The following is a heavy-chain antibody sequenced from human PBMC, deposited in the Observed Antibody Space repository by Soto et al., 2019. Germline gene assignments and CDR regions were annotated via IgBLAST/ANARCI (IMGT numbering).Heavy chain of an antibody. V-gene: IGHV3-30*18. Sequence: GGSLRLSCAASGFTFSSYGMHWVRQAPGKGLEWVAVISYDGSNKYYADSVKGRFTISRDNSKNTLYLQMNSLRAEDTAVYYCAKGGFVLEWLLTSGQGTLVTVSS. CDR2: ISYDGSNK. CDR1: GFTFSSYG. CDR3: AKGGFVLEWLLT. J-gene: IGHJ5*02. D-gene: IGHD3-3*01.